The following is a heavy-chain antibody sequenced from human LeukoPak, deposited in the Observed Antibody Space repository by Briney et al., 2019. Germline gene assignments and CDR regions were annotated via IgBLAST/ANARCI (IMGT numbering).Heavy chain of an antibody. CDR1: GITVSVNY. CDR3: ARPHSASYHWAFDI. J-gene: IGHJ3*02. Sequence: PGGSLRLSCVVSGITVSVNYMSWVRQAPGNGLECVSVIDFDGGTYYADSVKSRFTISRDNSKNTLFLQMNNLSVEDTATYYCARPHSASYHWAFDIWGQGTVVTVSS. D-gene: IGHD1-26*01. V-gene: IGHV3-53*01. CDR2: IDFDGGT.